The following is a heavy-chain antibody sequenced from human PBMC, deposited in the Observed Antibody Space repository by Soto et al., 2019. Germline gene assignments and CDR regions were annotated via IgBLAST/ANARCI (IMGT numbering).Heavy chain of an antibody. J-gene: IGHJ4*02. CDR3: ENRRLDY. Sequence: EVQLVESGGGLVQPGGSLRISCVASGFTFRSYGMTWVRQAPGKGLEWVSTISEDGTNYADSLKDRFTISRDNSKNTLYLQINSLRAEDTAVYYCENRRLDYWGQGTLIIVSS. D-gene: IGHD6-25*01. V-gene: IGHV3-23*04. CDR2: ISEDGT. CDR1: GFTFRSYG.